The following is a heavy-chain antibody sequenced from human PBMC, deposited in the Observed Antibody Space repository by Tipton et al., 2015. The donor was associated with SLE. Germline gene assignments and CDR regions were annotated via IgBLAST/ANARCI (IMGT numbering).Heavy chain of an antibody. V-gene: IGHV4-61*09. CDR3: ARGAAAADTGAFDS. CDR1: GASIRSGTYY. D-gene: IGHD6-13*01. CDR2: IHTSGTT. Sequence: TLSLTCTVSGASIRSGTYYWSWIRQSAGKGLEWIGHIHTSGTTNYNPSLKSRVSISVDTSKNQFSLKLSSVTPADTAVYYCARGAAAADTGAFDSWGQGTMVTVSS. J-gene: IGHJ3*02.